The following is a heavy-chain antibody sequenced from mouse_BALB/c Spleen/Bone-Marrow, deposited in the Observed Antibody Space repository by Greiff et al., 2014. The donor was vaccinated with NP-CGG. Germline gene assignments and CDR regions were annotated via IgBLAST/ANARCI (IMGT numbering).Heavy chain of an antibody. CDR3: ARDYYGSGYMGY. CDR2: INDGGSYT. Sequence: EVQGVESGGGLVKPGGSLKLSCAASGFTFSNYYMHWVRQTPEKRLEWVATINDGGSYTYYPDSVKGRFTITRDNANNNLYLQMSSLKSEDTAMYYCARDYYGSGYMGYWGQGTLVTVST. D-gene: IGHD1-1*01. J-gene: IGHJ3*01. CDR1: GFTFSNYY. V-gene: IGHV5-4*02.